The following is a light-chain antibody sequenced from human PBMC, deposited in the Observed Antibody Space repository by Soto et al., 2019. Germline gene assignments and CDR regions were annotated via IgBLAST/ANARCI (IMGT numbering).Light chain of an antibody. J-gene: IGKJ4*01. CDR1: QSVLSSSNNKNS. CDR2: GAS. CDR3: QHYGTSLT. Sequence: DIVMAQSPDSLAVSLGAMATSNCKSSQSVLSSSNNKNSIAWYQQKPGQAPRLLIYGASTRTFDVPDRFSGSGSGTNFTLTISRLQPEDFAVYYCQHYGTSLTFGGGTKVDIK. V-gene: IGKV4-1*01.